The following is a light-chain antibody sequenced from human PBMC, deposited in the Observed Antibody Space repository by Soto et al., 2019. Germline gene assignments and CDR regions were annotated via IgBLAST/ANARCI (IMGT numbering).Light chain of an antibody. CDR2: TNH. J-gene: IGLJ2*01. CDR1: ASNLGGNP. V-gene: IGLV1-44*01. Sequence: QSVLTQPPSVSGTPGQKVSISCSGSASNLGGNPVNWYQHLPGAAPKLLIYTNHQRPSGVPDRFSGSKSGTSASLAISGLRSEDEADFYCAAWDDSQNAVVFGGGTKVTVL. CDR3: AAWDDSQNAVV.